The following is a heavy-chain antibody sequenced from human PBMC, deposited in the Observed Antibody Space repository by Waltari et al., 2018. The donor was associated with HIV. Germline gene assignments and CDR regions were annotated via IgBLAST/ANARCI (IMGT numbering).Heavy chain of an antibody. CDR3: ASCISLSKAASGCGAFDI. Sequence: QVQLVQSGAEVKKPGSSVKVSCKASGGTFSSYAISWVRQAPGQGLEWMGGIIPIFGTANYAQKFQGRVTITADESTSTAYMELSSLRSEDTAVYYCASCISLSKAASGCGAFDIWGQGTMVTVSS. D-gene: IGHD2-2*01. V-gene: IGHV1-69*01. J-gene: IGHJ3*02. CDR2: IIPIFGTA. CDR1: GGTFSSYA.